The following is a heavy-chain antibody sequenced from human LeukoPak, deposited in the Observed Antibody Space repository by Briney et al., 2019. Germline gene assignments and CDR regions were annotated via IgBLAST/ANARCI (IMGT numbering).Heavy chain of an antibody. V-gene: IGHV3-11*05. CDR2: VSGSTTYT. CDR3: ARDREVVAFDI. Sequence: GGSLRPSCAASGFTFSDYYMSWIRQPPGKGLEWVSYVSGSTTYTNYADSVRGRFTISRDNSKNSLYLQMNSLRAEDTAVYYCARDREVVAFDIWGQGTMVTVSS. D-gene: IGHD2-15*01. J-gene: IGHJ3*02. CDR1: GFTFSDYY.